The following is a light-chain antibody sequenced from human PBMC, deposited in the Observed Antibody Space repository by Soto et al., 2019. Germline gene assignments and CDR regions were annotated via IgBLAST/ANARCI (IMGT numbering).Light chain of an antibody. CDR1: QSISSW. J-gene: IGKJ1*01. Sequence: DIQMTQSPSTLSASVGDRVTITCRASQSISSWLAWYHQKPGKAPKLVIYKASSLESGVPSRFTGTGAVAEVTGGVTSLQPDDFATDYCQHYDSYYQGTGGQGT. CDR3: QHYDSYYQGT. V-gene: IGKV1-5*03. CDR2: KAS.